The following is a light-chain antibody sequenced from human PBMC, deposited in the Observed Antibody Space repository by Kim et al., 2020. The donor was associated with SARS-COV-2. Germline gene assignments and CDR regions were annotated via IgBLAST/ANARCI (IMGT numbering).Light chain of an antibody. CDR3: QQYNSYSLT. J-gene: IGKJ4*01. V-gene: IGKV1-5*01. CDR2: DAS. CDR1: QSISSW. Sequence: ASVGDRVTITCRASQSISSWLAWYQQKPGKAPKLLIYDASSLESGVPSRFSGIGSGTEFTLTISSLQPDDFATYYCQQYNSYSLTFGGGTKVDIK.